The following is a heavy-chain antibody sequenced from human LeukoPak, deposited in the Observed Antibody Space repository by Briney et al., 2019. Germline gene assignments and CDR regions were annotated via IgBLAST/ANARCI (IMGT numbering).Heavy chain of an antibody. V-gene: IGHV1-69*05. CDR2: IIPIFGTA. J-gene: IGHJ6*03. CDR1: GGTFSSYA. CDR3: ARDSMVRGAEPKYFYLEEGYYYYMDV. Sequence: SVKVSCKASGGTFSSYAISWVRQAPGQGLEWMGGIIPIFGTANYAQKFQGRVTITTDESTSTAYMELSSLRSEDTAVYYCARDSMVRGAEPKYFYLEEGYYYYMDVWGKGTTVTVSS. D-gene: IGHD3-10*01.